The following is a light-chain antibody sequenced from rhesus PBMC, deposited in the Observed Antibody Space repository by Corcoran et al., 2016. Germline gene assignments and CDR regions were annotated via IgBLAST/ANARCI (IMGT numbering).Light chain of an antibody. Sequence: DIQMTQSPSSLSASVGDTVTITCRASQSICSWLDWYQQKPGKAPRLLIYKASTLPSAVPSRFSGSGSGTEFTLASSSLQPEDFATYYCLLYSSRPPYSFGQGTKVEIK. V-gene: IGKV1-22*01. J-gene: IGKJ2*01. CDR1: QSICSW. CDR2: KAS. CDR3: LLYSSRPPYS.